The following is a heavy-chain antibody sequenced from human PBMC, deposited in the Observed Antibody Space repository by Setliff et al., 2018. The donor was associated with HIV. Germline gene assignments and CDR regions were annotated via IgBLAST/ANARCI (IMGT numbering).Heavy chain of an antibody. V-gene: IGHV4-38-2*02. D-gene: IGHD6-13*01. CDR1: GYSISSDYY. CDR2: ICYSATT. J-gene: IGHJ4*02. CDR3: ARRSGAAVFYYFDY. Sequence: LSLTCTVSGYSISSDYYWGWIRQPPGKGLEWIGTICYSATTNYNPSLKNRVAISVDTSKNQFSLKLTSVTPADTAVYYCARRSGAAVFYYFDYWGQGTLVTVSS.